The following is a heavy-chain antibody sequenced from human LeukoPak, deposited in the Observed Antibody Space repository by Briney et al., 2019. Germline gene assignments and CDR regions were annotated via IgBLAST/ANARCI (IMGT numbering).Heavy chain of an antibody. Sequence: GGSLRLSCAASGFTFSSYWMSWVRQAPGKRPQWVANIKQDGSETYYVDSVKGRFTISRDNAKNSLYLQMNSLRAEDTAVHYCARDFTYERFDYWGQGALVTVSS. CDR3: ARDFTYERFDY. CDR1: GFTFSSYW. V-gene: IGHV3-7*01. J-gene: IGHJ4*02. D-gene: IGHD3-16*01. CDR2: IKQDGSET.